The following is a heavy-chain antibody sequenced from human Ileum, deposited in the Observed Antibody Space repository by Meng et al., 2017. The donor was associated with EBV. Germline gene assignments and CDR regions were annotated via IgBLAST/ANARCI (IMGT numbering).Heavy chain of an antibody. CDR2: TYRRSRWYY. CDR1: GDSFSSDKTA. V-gene: IGHV6-1*01. CDR3: ATSRIAKFDR. J-gene: IGHJ5*02. Sequence: LQRRESGPGLVQPSQSLPLSCVISGDSFSSDKTAWNWIRKSPSRGLEWLGRTYRRSRWYYDYALSVKSRINISPDTSKNQVSLQLNSVTDEDTGIYYCATSRIAKFDRWGQGTLVTVSS.